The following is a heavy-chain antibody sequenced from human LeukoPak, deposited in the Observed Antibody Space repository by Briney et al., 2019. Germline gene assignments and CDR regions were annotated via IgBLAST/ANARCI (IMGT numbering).Heavy chain of an antibody. CDR3: ARELRWYQYWFDP. CDR1: GGSISSNSYY. V-gene: IGHV4-39*07. Sequence: PSETLSLTCTVSGGSISSNSYYWGWIRQSPGKGLEWIGTIYYSGSTYYSPSLKSRVTISVDTSKNQFSLKLSSVTAADTAVYYCARELRWYQYWFDPWGQGTLVTVSS. D-gene: IGHD4-23*01. CDR2: IYYSGST. J-gene: IGHJ5*02.